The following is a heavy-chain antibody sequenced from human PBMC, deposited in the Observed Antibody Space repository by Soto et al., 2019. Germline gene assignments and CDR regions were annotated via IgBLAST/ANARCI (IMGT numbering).Heavy chain of an antibody. V-gene: IGHV3-33*01. D-gene: IGHD3-16*01. J-gene: IGHJ4*02. CDR3: ARDGGSHGPSYFDS. Sequence: VQLVESGGGVVQPGRSLRLSCAASGSTFSNYGMHWVRQAPGKGPEWVAVIWYDGRNKYYGESVKGRFSISRDNSKNTLYLHLNSLRTEDTAVYYGARDGGSHGPSYFDSWGQGSLVSVSS. CDR1: GSTFSNYG. CDR2: IWYDGRNK.